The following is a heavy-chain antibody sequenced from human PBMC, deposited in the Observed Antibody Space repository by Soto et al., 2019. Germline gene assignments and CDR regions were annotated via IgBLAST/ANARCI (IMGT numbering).Heavy chain of an antibody. Sequence: AGGSLRLSCAASGFTFSSYGMHWVRQAPGKGLEWVAVISYDGSNKYYADSVKGRFTISRDNSKNTLYLQMNSLRAEDTAVYYCAKDVNYYYYYGMDVWGQGTTVTVSS. CDR2: ISYDGSNK. V-gene: IGHV3-30*18. J-gene: IGHJ6*02. CDR3: AKDVNYYYYYGMDV. CDR1: GFTFSSYG. D-gene: IGHD3-16*02.